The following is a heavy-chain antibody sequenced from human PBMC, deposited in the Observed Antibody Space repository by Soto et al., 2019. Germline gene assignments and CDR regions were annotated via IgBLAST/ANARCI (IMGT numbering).Heavy chain of an antibody. CDR1: GFTFSSYV. Sequence: EVQLLESGGGLVQPGGSLRLSCAASGFTFSSYVMSWVRQAPGKGLEWVSSITTGGGGAYYADSVKGRFTISRDNSKNTLYLQMNSLRAEDTAVYYCAKDCSGGSCFSGYWGQGTLVTVSS. V-gene: IGHV3-23*01. CDR2: ITTGGGGA. CDR3: AKDCSGGSCFSGY. D-gene: IGHD2-15*01. J-gene: IGHJ4*02.